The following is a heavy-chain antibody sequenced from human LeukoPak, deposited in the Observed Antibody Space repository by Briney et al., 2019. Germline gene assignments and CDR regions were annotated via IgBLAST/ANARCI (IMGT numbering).Heavy chain of an antibody. D-gene: IGHD6-6*01. CDR1: GFTFSSYG. CDR2: IWYDGSNK. V-gene: IGHV3-33*08. J-gene: IGHJ6*02. Sequence: PGRSLRLSCAASGFTFSSYGMHWVRQAPGKGLEWVAVIWYDGSNKYYADSVKGRFTISRDNSKNTLYLQMNSLRAEDTAVYYCAREKIAARKSYYYYGMDVWGQGTTVTVSS. CDR3: AREKIAARKSYYYYGMDV.